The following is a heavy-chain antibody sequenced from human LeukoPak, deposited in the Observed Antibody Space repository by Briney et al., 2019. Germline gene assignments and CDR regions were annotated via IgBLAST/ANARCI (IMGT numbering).Heavy chain of an antibody. CDR3: ATDYSAYDPPDS. D-gene: IGHD5-12*01. Sequence: GGSLRLSCAASGFTFSNDGINWIRQAPGKGLEWVANINRDGSEKYYVDSVKGRFTISRDNAKNSLFLQMNSLRAEDTAVYYCATDYSAYDPPDSWGQGTLVTVSS. J-gene: IGHJ4*02. V-gene: IGHV3-7*01. CDR2: INRDGSEK. CDR1: GFTFSNDG.